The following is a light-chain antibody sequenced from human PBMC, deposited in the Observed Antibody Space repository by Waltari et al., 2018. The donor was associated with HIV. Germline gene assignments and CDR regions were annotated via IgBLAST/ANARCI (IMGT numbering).Light chain of an antibody. J-gene: IGLJ1*01. CDR2: RSN. CDR1: SSNIGSQN. V-gene: IGLV1-47*01. Sequence: QSVLTQPPSASGTPGQRVTISCSGRSSNIGSQNVYWYQQLPGTAPKLLIYRSNQRPSGVPDRFSGSKSGTSASLSISGLRSEDEADYYCAAWDDSLSGYVFGTGTKVTVL. CDR3: AAWDDSLSGYV.